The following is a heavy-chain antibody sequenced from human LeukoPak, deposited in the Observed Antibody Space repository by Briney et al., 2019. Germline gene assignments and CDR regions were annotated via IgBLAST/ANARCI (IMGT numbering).Heavy chain of an antibody. CDR3: AREGYDSSGYYPPPPSFDY. J-gene: IGHJ4*02. CDR1: GFTFSSYG. CDR2: ISYDGSNK. Sequence: GRSLRLSCAASGFTFSSYGMHWVRQAPGKGLEWVAVISYDGSNKYYADSVKGRFTISRDNAKNSLYLQMNSLRAEDTAVYYCAREGYDSSGYYPPPPSFDYWGQGTLVTVSS. D-gene: IGHD3-22*01. V-gene: IGHV3-30*03.